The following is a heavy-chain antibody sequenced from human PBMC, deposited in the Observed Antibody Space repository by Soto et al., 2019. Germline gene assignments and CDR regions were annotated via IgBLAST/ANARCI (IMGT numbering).Heavy chain of an antibody. V-gene: IGHV4-39*01. D-gene: IGHD3-9*01. CDR2: IYYRGNA. Sequence: PSETLSLSCSVSDDSINIDEDDWCWIRQPPGKGLEWIGSIYYRGNAYYNPSLQTRVPISLDKSKRQFSLKLNSVTAADSAVYFCARLDGLATIPYYFAFWRPRALV. CDR3: ARLDGLATIPYYFAF. CDR1: DDSINIDEDD. J-gene: IGHJ4*02.